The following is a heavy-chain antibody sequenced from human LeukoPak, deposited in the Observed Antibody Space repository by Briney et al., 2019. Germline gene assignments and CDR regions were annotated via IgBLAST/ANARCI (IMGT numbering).Heavy chain of an antibody. CDR1: GGSIVTGSYY. J-gene: IGHJ4*02. V-gene: IGHV4-61*02. Sequence: SQTLSLTCTVSGGSIVTGSYYWSWIRQPAGKGLEWIGRIYATGSTNYNPSLKSRVTISVDTSKNQFSLKLSSVTAADTAVYYCARVSGSSGWYLMLGFDYWGQGTLVTVSS. CDR3: ARVSGSSGWYLMLGFDY. CDR2: IYATGST. D-gene: IGHD6-19*01.